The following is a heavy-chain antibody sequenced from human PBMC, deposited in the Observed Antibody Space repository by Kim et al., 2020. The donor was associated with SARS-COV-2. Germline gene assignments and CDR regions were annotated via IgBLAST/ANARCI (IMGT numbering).Heavy chain of an antibody. J-gene: IGHJ4*02. V-gene: IGHV3-7*05. CDR2: IKQDGSEK. Sequence: GGSLRLSCAASGFTFSSYWLSWVRQAPGKGLEWVANIKQDGSEKYYVDSVKGRFTISRDNAKNSLYLQMNSLRAEDTAVYYCARVSHYYDSSGLFDYWGQGTLVTVSS. CDR3: ARVSHYYDSSGLFDY. D-gene: IGHD3-22*01. CDR1: GFTFSSYW.